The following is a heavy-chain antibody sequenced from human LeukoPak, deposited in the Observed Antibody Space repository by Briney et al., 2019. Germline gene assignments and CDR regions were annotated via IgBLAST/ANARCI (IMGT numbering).Heavy chain of an antibody. D-gene: IGHD4-17*01. CDR1: GYTFSDYF. CDR2: INPKTGGT. V-gene: IGHV1-2*02. Sequence: GASVKVSCKASGYTFSDYFMHWVRQAPGQGLEWMGWINPKTGGTTYARKFQGRVTMTWDMSITTAYMDLSKLRSDDTAVYYCTRAFEYGWFDPWGQGTLVIVSS. CDR3: TRAFEYGWFDP. J-gene: IGHJ5*02.